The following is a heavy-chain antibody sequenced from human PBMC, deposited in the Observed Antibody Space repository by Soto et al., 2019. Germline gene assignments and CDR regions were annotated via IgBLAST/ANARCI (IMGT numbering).Heavy chain of an antibody. V-gene: IGHV3-30*18. D-gene: IGHD6-13*01. CDR3: AKDLQQLTNDAFDI. CDR2: ISYDGSNK. J-gene: IGHJ3*02. CDR1: GFTFSSYG. Sequence: QVQLVESGGGVVQPGRSLRLSCAASGFTFSSYGMHWVRQAPGKGLEWVAVISYDGSNKYYADSVKGRFTISRDNSKNTLYLQMNSLRAEDTAVYYCAKDLQQLTNDAFDIWGQGTMVIVSS.